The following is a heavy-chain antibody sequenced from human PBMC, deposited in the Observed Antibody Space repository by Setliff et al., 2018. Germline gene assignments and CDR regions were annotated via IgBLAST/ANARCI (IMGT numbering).Heavy chain of an antibody. CDR3: ARLPNYVWGSPVDY. D-gene: IGHD3-16*01. J-gene: IGHJ4*02. CDR1: GASITNINYY. CDR2: IFYRGRT. V-gene: IGHV4-39*01. Sequence: SETLSLTCTVSGASITNINYYWGLIRQPPGKGLEWIGSIFYRGRTFYNPSLKSRVTISVDTSKNQFSLTLSSVTAADTAVYYCARLPNYVWGSPVDYWGQGTLVTVSS.